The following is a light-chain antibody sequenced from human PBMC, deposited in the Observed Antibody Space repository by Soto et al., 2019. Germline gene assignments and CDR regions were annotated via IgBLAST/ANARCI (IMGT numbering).Light chain of an antibody. J-gene: IGKJ5*01. CDR1: QSVISNY. CDR2: GAS. CDR3: KQYGRSLN. Sequence: EIVLSQSPGTLSLSPGERATLSFRASQSVISNYLAWYQKKPGQAPRLLIYGASSRATGIPDRFSGSASGKDLPLTISRLEPDDFAVYYCKQYGRSLNFGQRTPLQMK. V-gene: IGKV3-20*01.